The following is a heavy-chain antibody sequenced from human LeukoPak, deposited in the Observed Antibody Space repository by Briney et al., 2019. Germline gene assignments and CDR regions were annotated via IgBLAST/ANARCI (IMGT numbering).Heavy chain of an antibody. CDR1: GFTFSTYS. V-gene: IGHV3-30*03. D-gene: IGHD6-6*01. CDR2: ISYDGSNK. Sequence: GGSLRLSCAASGFTFSTYSMNWVRQAPGKGLEWVAVISYDGSNKYYADSVKGRFTISRDNSKNTLYLQMNSLRAEDTAVYYCARDGAARLGNPLDYWGQGTLVTVSS. J-gene: IGHJ4*02. CDR3: ARDGAARLGNPLDY.